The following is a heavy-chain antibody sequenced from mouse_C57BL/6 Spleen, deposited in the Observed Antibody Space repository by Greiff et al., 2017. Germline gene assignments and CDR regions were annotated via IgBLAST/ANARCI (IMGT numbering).Heavy chain of an antibody. CDR3: TTGMGSSYPYCAMDY. Sequence: VQLQQSGAELVRPGASVKLSCTASGFNIKDDYMHWVKQRPEQGLEWIGWIDPENGDTDYASKFQGKATITADTSSNTAYLQLSSLTSEDTAVYYSTTGMGSSYPYCAMDYWGQGTSVTVSS. V-gene: IGHV14-4*01. J-gene: IGHJ4*01. D-gene: IGHD1-1*01. CDR2: IDPENGDT. CDR1: GFNIKDDY.